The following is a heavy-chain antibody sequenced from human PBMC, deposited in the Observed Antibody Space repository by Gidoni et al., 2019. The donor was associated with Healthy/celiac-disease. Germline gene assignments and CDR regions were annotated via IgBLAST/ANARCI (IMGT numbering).Heavy chain of an antibody. J-gene: IGHJ6*02. V-gene: IGHV3-7*01. D-gene: IGHD6-13*01. CDR3: AYSSSYGFYYYGIDV. Sequence: EVQLVESGGGLVQPGGSLRLSCAASGFTFRNYWLSWVRQAPGKGLELVANIKQDGIEKYYVDSVKGRFTISRDNAKSSLYLQMNSLRAEDTAVYYCAYSSSYGFYYYGIDVWGQGTTVTVSS. CDR2: IKQDGIEK. CDR1: GFTFRNYW.